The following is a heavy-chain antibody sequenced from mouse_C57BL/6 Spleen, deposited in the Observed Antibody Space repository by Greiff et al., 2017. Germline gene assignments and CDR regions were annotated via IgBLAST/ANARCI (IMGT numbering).Heavy chain of an antibody. J-gene: IGHJ2*01. CDR3: ARSGYYGSSDY. V-gene: IGHV1-80*01. CDR1: GYAFSSYW. Sequence: QVQLKQSGAELVKPGASVKISCKASGYAFSSYWMNWVKQRPGQGLEWIGQIYPGDGDTNYNGKFKGKATLTADKSSSTAYMQLSILTSEDSAVYFCARSGYYGSSDYWGQGTTLTVSS. D-gene: IGHD1-1*01. CDR2: IYPGDGDT.